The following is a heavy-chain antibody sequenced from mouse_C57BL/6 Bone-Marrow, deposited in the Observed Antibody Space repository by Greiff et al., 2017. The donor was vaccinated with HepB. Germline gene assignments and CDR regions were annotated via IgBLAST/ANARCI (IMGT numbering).Heavy chain of an antibody. V-gene: IGHV1-61*01. Sequence: QVQLQQPGAELVRPGSSVKLSCKASGYTFTSYWMAWVKQRPGQGLEWIGNIYPSDSETHYNQKFKDKATLTVDKSSSTAYMQLSSLTSEDSAVYYCARGGGGYFDVWGTGTTVTVSS. J-gene: IGHJ1*03. CDR3: ARGGGGYFDV. CDR1: GYTFTSYW. CDR2: IYPSDSET.